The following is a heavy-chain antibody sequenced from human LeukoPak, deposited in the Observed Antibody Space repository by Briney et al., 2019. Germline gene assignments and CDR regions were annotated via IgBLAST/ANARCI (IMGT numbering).Heavy chain of an antibody. CDR3: AHSVDSAMVN. CDR2: IYWDDDK. CDR1: GGSLRSYYW. J-gene: IGHJ4*02. Sequence: TLSLTCTVSGGSLRSYYWNWIRQPPGKALEWLALIYWDDDKRYSPSLKSRLTITKDTSKNLVVLTMTNIDPVDTATYYCAHSVDSAMVNWGQGTLVTVSS. V-gene: IGHV2-5*08. D-gene: IGHD5-18*01.